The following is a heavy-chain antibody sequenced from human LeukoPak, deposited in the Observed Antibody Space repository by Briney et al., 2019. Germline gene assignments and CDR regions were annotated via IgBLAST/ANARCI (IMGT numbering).Heavy chain of an antibody. CDR1: GVSISDYY. Sequence: PSETLSLTCTVSGVSISDYYWSWVRQPPGKGLEWIGNIYYTGSTDYNPSLKSRVTMSVDTSKNQFSLNLRSVTATDTAVYYCARRTYYDTLTGYNYWYFDLWGRGTLVTVSS. CDR2: IYYTGST. V-gene: IGHV4-59*01. CDR3: ARRTYYDTLTGYNYWYFDL. D-gene: IGHD3-9*01. J-gene: IGHJ2*01.